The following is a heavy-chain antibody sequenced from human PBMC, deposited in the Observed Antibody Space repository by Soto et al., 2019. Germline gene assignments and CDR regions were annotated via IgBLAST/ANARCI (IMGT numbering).Heavy chain of an antibody. CDR1: GGTFSSYT. CDR2: IIPILGIA. D-gene: IGHD2-2*01. V-gene: IGHV1-69*02. Sequence: GASVKVSCKASGGTFSSYTISWVRQAPGQGLEWMGRIIPILGIANYAQKFQGRVTITADKSTSTAYMELSSLRSEDTAVYYCVIYCSSTSCDAFGIWGQGTMVTVSS. J-gene: IGHJ3*02. CDR3: VIYCSSTSCDAFGI.